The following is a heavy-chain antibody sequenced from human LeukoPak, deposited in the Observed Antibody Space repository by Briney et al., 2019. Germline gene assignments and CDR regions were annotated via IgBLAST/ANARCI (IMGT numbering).Heavy chain of an antibody. Sequence: PSETLSLTCTVSGGSISSYYWSWIRQPPGKGLEWIGYIYYRGSTNYNPSLKSRVTISVDTSKNQFSLKLSSVTAADTAVYYCARGGRSSSWSEGLFDYWGQGTLVTVSS. J-gene: IGHJ4*02. V-gene: IGHV4-59*01. CDR2: IYYRGST. CDR1: GGSISSYY. D-gene: IGHD6-13*01. CDR3: ARGGRSSSWSEGLFDY.